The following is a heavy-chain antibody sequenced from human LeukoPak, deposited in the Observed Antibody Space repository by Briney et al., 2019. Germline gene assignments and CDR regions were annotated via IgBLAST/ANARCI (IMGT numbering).Heavy chain of an antibody. V-gene: IGHV3-20*04. CDR2: INWNGGST. CDR1: GFTFDDYG. Sequence: GGSLRISCAASGFTFDDYGMSWVRRAPGKGLEWVSGINWNGGSTGYADSVKGRFTISRDNAKNSLYLQMNSLRAEDTALYYCARREYTAFDYWGQGTLVTVSS. CDR3: ARREYTAFDY. D-gene: IGHD6-6*01. J-gene: IGHJ4*02.